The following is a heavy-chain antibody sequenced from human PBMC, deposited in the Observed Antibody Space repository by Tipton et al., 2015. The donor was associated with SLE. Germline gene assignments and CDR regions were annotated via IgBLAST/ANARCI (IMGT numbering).Heavy chain of an antibody. CDR3: ARERYCSGASCYAPDY. J-gene: IGHJ4*02. CDR2: IYSSGSA. Sequence: TLSLTCTVSGDSIRSGSYYWSWIRQPAGKGLEWIGRIYSSGSANYNPSLKSRVTISVDTSKNQFSLKLKSVTAADSAVYYCARERYCSGASCYAPDYWGQGTLVTVSS. V-gene: IGHV4-61*02. CDR1: GDSIRSGSYY. D-gene: IGHD2-2*01.